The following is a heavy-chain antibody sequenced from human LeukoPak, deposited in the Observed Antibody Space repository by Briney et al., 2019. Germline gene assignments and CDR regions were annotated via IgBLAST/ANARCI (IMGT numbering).Heavy chain of an antibody. CDR1: GFTFSSYG. V-gene: IGHV3-33*01. CDR2: IWYDGSNK. J-gene: IGHJ4*02. Sequence: GGSLRLSCAASGFTFSSYGMHWVRQAPGKGLEWVAVIWYDGSNKYYADSVKGRFTISRDNSKNTLYLQMNSLRAEDTAVYYCARDILTGYPTYRFDYWGQGTLVTVSS. D-gene: IGHD3-9*01. CDR3: ARDILTGYPTYRFDY.